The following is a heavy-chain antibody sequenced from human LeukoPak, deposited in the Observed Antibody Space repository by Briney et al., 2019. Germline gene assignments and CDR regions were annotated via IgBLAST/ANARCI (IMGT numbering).Heavy chain of an antibody. V-gene: IGHV4-59*01. J-gene: IGHJ2*01. CDR3: ARGEYSYANYWYFDL. CDR2: IYYSGST. Sequence: SETLSLTCTVSGGSISSYYWSWIRQPPGKGLEWIGYIYYSGSTNYNPSLKSRVTISVDTSKNQFSLKLSSVTAADTAVYYCARGEYSYANYWYFDLWGRGILVTVSS. CDR1: GGSISSYY. D-gene: IGHD5-18*01.